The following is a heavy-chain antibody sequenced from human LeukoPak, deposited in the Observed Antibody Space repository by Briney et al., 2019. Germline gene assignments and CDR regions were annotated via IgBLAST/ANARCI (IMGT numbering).Heavy chain of an antibody. Sequence: SQTLSLTCTVSGDSISSGSYYWSWIRQPAGKGLEWIGRIYTSGSTNYNPSLKSRVTISVDTSKNQFSLKLSSVTAADTAVYYCARGGNLVDYWGQGTLVTVSS. CDR1: GDSISSGSYY. V-gene: IGHV4-61*02. CDR3: ARGGNLVDY. J-gene: IGHJ4*02. D-gene: IGHD4-23*01. CDR2: IYTSGST.